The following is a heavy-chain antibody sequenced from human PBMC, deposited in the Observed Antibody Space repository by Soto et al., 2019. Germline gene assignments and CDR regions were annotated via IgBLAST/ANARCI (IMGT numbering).Heavy chain of an antibody. CDR3: VRRAGGAVVWYYDL. V-gene: IGHV3-23*01. D-gene: IGHD2-21*01. CDR2: VSGRGGSA. J-gene: IGHJ2*01. Sequence: EVQLLESGGGLVQRGGFLRLSCAASGFIFNNYAMTWVRQAPGKGLEWVARVSGRGGSAYYADSVKGRLTISRDNSNNTLYLQMTNVRGEDTAVYYCVRRAGGAVVWYYDLWGRGTLVSVFS. CDR1: GFIFNNYA.